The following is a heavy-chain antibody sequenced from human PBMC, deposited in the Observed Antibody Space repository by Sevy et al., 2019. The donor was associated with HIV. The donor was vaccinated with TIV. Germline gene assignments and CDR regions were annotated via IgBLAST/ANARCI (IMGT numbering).Heavy chain of an antibody. D-gene: IGHD3-22*01. CDR2: INPSGGTT. CDR1: GYTFTNYY. J-gene: IGHJ1*01. Sequence: ASVKVSCKASGYTFTNYYLHWVRQATGQGLEWMGIINPSGGTTSYAQKFQGRVTMTRDTSTSTVYMELSSLRSEDTAVYYCARDVRDYYHSSGYLFQHWGQGTLVTVSS. V-gene: IGHV1-46*01. CDR3: ARDVRDYYHSSGYLFQH.